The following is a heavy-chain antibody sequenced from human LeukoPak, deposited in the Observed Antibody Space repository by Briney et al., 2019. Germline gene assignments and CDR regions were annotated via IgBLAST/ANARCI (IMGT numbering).Heavy chain of an antibody. CDR3: AKALDGRGHWYERGADY. J-gene: IGHJ4*02. CDR2: ISISGSKT. CDR1: EFDFSSHA. Sequence: GGSLRLSCAASEFDFSSHAMTWVRQAPGKGLEWVSAISISGSKTYYADSVKGRFTISRDNSKNTVYLRMSSLRAEDTAIYYCAKALDGRGHWYERGADYWGQGTLVAVSS. D-gene: IGHD2-21*02. V-gene: IGHV3-23*01.